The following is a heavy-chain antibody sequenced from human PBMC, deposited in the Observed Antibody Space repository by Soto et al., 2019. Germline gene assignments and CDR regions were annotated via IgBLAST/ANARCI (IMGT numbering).Heavy chain of an antibody. CDR1: GFTFSSYA. J-gene: IGHJ4*02. V-gene: IGHV3-23*01. CDR2: ISGSGGST. CDR3: AKDLITKWLVHPVFDY. D-gene: IGHD6-19*01. Sequence: GGSLRLSCAASGFTFSSYAMSWVRQAPGKGLEWVSAISGSGGSTYYADSVKGRFTISRDNSKNTLYLQMNSLRAEDTAVYYCAKDLITKWLVHPVFDYWGQGTLVTVSS.